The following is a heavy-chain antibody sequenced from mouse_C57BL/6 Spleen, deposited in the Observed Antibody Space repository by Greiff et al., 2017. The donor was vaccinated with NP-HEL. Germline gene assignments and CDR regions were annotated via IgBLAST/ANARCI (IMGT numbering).Heavy chain of an antibody. V-gene: IGHV1-52*01. CDR3: ARSGRVYYAMDY. Sequence: VQLQQPGAELVRPGSSVKLSCKASGYTFTSYWMHWVKQRPIQGLEWIGNIDPSDSETHYNQKFKDKATLTVDKSSSTAYMQLSSLTSEDSAVYYCARSGRVYYAMDYWGQGTSVTVSS. D-gene: IGHD1-3*01. CDR1: GYTFTSYW. J-gene: IGHJ4*01. CDR2: IDPSDSET.